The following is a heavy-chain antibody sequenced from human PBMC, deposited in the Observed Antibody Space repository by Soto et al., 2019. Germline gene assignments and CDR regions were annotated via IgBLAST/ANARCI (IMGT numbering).Heavy chain of an antibody. J-gene: IGHJ4*02. CDR2: IHYSGLT. V-gene: IGHV4-30-4*01. CDR1: GGSISRSNYY. D-gene: IGHD3-3*01. CDR3: AWRPVLYYFDY. Sequence: QVQLQESGPGLVKPSQTLSLTCTVSGGSISRSNYYWGWIRQPPGKGLEWIGYIHYSGLTYYNPSRNSRVTISIDTPKNQFSLKLTTVTAADTAVYYCAWRPVLYYFDYWGQGTLVTVSS.